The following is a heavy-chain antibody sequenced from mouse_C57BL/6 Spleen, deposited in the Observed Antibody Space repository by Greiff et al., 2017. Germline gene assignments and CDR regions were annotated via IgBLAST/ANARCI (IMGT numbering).Heavy chain of an antibody. Sequence: QVQLQQSGPGLVQPSQSLSITCTVSGFSLTSYGVHWVRQSPGKGLEWLGVIWRGGSTDYNAAFMSRLSITKDNAKSQVFFKMNSLQADDTAIYDCAKPSYYRGYAMDYWGQGTSVTVSS. D-gene: IGHD2-14*01. CDR2: IWRGGST. CDR1: GFSLTSYG. CDR3: AKPSYYRGYAMDY. V-gene: IGHV2-5*01. J-gene: IGHJ4*01.